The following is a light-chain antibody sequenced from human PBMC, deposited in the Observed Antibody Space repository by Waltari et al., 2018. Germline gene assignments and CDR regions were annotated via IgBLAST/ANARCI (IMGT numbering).Light chain of an antibody. Sequence: DIQMTQSPSTLSASVGDRVTITCRASQRVSPWVAWYQQKPGKAPRLLIYKVSDLQSGVPSRFSGSGSGSRTEFTLTIASLQPDDFAIYYCQHFNGFPWTFGQGTKVEIK. J-gene: IGKJ1*01. CDR1: QRVSPW. CDR2: KVS. V-gene: IGKV1-5*03. CDR3: QHFNGFPWT.